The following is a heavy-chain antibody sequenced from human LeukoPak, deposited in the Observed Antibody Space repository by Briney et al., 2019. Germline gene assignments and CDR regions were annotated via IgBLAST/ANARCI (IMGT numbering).Heavy chain of an antibody. CDR2: IYYTGNT. CDR1: GGSITDTSFY. J-gene: IGHJ6*03. Sequence: PSETLSLTCTVSGGSITDTSFYWGWIRQPPGKGLEWIGNIYYTGNTYSNPSLQSRVIISVDRSKNHFSLKVNSVTAADTAVYYCARVSWSPGTSYYYMDVWGKGTTVTVSS. V-gene: IGHV4-39*02. CDR3: ARVSWSPGTSYYYMDV. D-gene: IGHD1-1*01.